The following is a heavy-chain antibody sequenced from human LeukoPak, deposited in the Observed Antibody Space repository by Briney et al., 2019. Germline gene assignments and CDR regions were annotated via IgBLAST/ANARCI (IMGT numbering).Heavy chain of an antibody. Sequence: SVKVSCKASGGTFSSYAISWVRQAPGQGLEWMGRIIPILGIANYAQKFQGRVTITADKSTSTAYMELSSLRSEDTAVYYCARKTSRRDGYNYVDYYYYGMDVWGQGTTVTVSS. V-gene: IGHV1-69*04. J-gene: IGHJ6*02. CDR3: ARKTSRRDGYNYVDYYYYGMDV. CDR2: IIPILGIA. CDR1: GGTFSSYA. D-gene: IGHD5-24*01.